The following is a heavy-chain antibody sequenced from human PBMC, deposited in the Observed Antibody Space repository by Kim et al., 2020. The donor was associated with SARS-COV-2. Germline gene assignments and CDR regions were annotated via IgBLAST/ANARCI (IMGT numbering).Heavy chain of an antibody. Sequence: GGSLRLSCAASGFTFSSYSMNWVRQAPGKGLEWVSYISSSSSTIYYADSVKGRFTISRDNAKNSLYLQMNSLRDEDTAVYYCASDLPPQTYYYGSGSYYNVMVFDYWGQGTLVTVSS. D-gene: IGHD3-10*01. CDR1: GFTFSSYS. CDR2: ISSSSSTI. CDR3: ASDLPPQTYYYGSGSYYNVMVFDY. J-gene: IGHJ4*02. V-gene: IGHV3-48*02.